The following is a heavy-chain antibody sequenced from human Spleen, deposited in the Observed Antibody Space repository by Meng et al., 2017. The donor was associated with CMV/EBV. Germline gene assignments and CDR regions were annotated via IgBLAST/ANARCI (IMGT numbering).Heavy chain of an antibody. CDR1: GFAFSTYA. D-gene: IGHD6-13*01. Sequence: GESLKISCAASGFAFSTYAMSWVRQAPGKGLEWVSGINWNGGSTGYADSVKGRFTISRDNAKNSLYLQMNSLRAEDTALYYCARGAAGTDYYYGMDVWGQGTTVTVSS. CDR3: ARGAAGTDYYYGMDV. CDR2: INWNGGST. J-gene: IGHJ6*02. V-gene: IGHV3-20*04.